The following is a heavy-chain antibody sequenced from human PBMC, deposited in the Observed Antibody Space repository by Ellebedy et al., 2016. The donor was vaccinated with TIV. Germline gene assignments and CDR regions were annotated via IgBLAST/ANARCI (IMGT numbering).Heavy chain of an antibody. V-gene: IGHV3-30*03. CDR1: GLTLSTRV. Sequence: GGSLRLXXTGSGLTLSTRVVHWVRQAPGKGLEWVAVIAPGENIQNYVDSVKGRFTISRDNPTNTVFLQMDGLRAEDAAVYYCAREGHSSGHAGDFDVWGQGTLVTVSS. CDR2: IAPGENIQ. D-gene: IGHD6-19*01. J-gene: IGHJ4*02. CDR3: AREGHSSGHAGDFDV.